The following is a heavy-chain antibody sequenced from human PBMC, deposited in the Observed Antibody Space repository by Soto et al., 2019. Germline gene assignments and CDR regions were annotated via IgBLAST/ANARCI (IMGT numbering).Heavy chain of an antibody. V-gene: IGHV5-51*01. Sequence: PGESLKISCKGSGYSFTSYWIGWVRQMPGKGLEWMGIIYPGDSDTRYSPSFQGQVTISADKSISTAYLQWSSLKASDTAMYYCARHGKNWNDVFDIGLSYYYGMDVWGQGTTVTVSS. D-gene: IGHD1-1*01. J-gene: IGHJ6*02. CDR3: ARHGKNWNDVFDIGLSYYYGMDV. CDR1: GYSFTSYW. CDR2: IYPGDSDT.